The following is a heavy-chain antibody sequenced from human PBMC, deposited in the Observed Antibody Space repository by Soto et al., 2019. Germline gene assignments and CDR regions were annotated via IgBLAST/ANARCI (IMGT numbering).Heavy chain of an antibody. J-gene: IGHJ5*02. CDR1: GGSVSNDNFY. D-gene: IGHD3-10*01. Sequence: SETLSLTCTVSGGSVSNDNFYWSWIRHPPGKGLEWIGYVHSSGITNYNPSLKRRVTISVDTSRNQFSLRLSSVTAADTAVYYCARGLTMGQLPSHFDHWGQGTMVTVSS. CDR2: VHSSGIT. CDR3: ARGLTMGQLPSHFDH. V-gene: IGHV4-61*01.